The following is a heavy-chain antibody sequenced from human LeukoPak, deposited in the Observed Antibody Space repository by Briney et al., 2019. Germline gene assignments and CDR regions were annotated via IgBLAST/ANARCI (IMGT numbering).Heavy chain of an antibody. CDR3: AKDRLRGYYYDSSGYAPDY. CDR2: ISGSGGST. D-gene: IGHD3-22*01. Sequence: GGSLRLSCAASGFTFSSYAMSWVRQAPGKGLEWVSAISGSGGSTYYADSVKGRFTISRDNSKNTLYLQMNSLRAEDTAVYYCAKDRLRGYYYDSSGYAPDYWGQGALVTVSS. J-gene: IGHJ4*02. V-gene: IGHV3-23*01. CDR1: GFTFSSYA.